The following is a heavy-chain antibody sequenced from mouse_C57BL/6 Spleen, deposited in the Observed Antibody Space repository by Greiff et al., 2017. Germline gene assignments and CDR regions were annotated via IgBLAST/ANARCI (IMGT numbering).Heavy chain of an antibody. CDR3: ARGGDYGSSLWYFDV. Sequence: VQLQESGAELARPGASVKLSCTASGYTFTSYGISWVKQRTGQGLEWIGEIYPRSGNNYYNEKFKGKATLTADKSSSTAYMELRSLTSDDSAVYFCARGGDYGSSLWYFDVWGTGTTVTVSS. CDR2: IYPRSGNN. D-gene: IGHD1-1*01. J-gene: IGHJ1*03. V-gene: IGHV1-81*01. CDR1: GYTFTSYG.